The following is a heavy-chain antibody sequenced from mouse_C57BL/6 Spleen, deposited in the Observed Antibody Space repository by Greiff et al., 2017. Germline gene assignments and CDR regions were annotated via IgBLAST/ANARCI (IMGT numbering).Heavy chain of an antibody. CDR1: GFNIKDDY. D-gene: IGHD2-1*01. Sequence: VQLKQSGAELVRPGASVKLSCTASGFNIKDDYMHWVKQRPEQGLEWIGWIDPENGDTEYASKFQGKATITADTSSNTAYLQLSSLTSEDTAVYYCTTGGNSWFAYWGQGTLVTVSA. CDR3: TTGGNSWFAY. V-gene: IGHV14-4*01. CDR2: IDPENGDT. J-gene: IGHJ3*01.